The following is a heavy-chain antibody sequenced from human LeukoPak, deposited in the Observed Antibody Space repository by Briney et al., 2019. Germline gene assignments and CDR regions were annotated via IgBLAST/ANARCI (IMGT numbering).Heavy chain of an antibody. CDR2: IIPIFGTA. D-gene: IGHD5-18*01. V-gene: IGHV1-69*05. CDR3: AREKWIQPTDAFDI. CDR1: GGTFSSYA. Sequence: SVKVSCKASGGTFSSYAISWVRQAPGQGLEWMGGIIPIFGTANYAQKLQGRVTITTDESTSTAYMELSSLRSEDTAVYYCAREKWIQPTDAFDIWGREPMVSVSS. J-gene: IGHJ3*02.